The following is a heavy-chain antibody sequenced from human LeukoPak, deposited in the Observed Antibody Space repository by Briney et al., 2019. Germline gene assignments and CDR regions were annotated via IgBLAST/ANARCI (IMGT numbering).Heavy chain of an antibody. CDR1: GFTVSSKH. CDR2: IYSGGSI. CDR3: ATVGRNIWFDL. V-gene: IGHV3-53*01. J-gene: IGHJ5*02. Sequence: GGSLRLSCAASGFTVSSKHMGWVRQAPGKGLDWVLSIYSGGSIYFADSVKGRFTISRDNSENTLYLQMNSLRAEDTALYYCATVGRNIWFDLWGQGTPVTVSS.